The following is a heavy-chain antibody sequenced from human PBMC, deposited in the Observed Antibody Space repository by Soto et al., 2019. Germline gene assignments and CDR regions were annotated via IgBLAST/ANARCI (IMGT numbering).Heavy chain of an antibody. CDR2: IYWDDDK. D-gene: IGHD1-7*01. Sequence: QITLKESGPTLVKPTQTLTLTCTFSGFSLSTSGVGVGWIRQPPGKALEWLALIYWDDDKRYSPSLKSRLTIAKDTSKNQVVLTMTNMDPVDTATYYCAHSELELPENWFDPWGQGTLVTVSS. J-gene: IGHJ5*02. CDR3: AHSELELPENWFDP. CDR1: GFSLSTSGVG. V-gene: IGHV2-5*02.